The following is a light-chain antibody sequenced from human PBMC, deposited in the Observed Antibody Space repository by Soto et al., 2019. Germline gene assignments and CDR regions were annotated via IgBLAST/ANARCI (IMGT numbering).Light chain of an antibody. CDR3: QHYDSLPIT. CDR2: DAS. CDR1: QSVSSY. Sequence: EIVLTQSPATLSLSPGERTTLSCRASQSVSSYLAWYQQKPGQAPRLLIYDASNRATGIPARFSGGGSGTDFTLIISRLEPEDFAVFYCQHYDSLPITFGQGTRLEIK. J-gene: IGKJ5*01. V-gene: IGKV3-11*01.